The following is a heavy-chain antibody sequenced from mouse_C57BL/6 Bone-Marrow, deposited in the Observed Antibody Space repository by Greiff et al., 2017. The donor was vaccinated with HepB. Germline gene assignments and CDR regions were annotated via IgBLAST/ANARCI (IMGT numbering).Heavy chain of an antibody. CDR2: ISNGGGST. V-gene: IGHV5-12*01. D-gene: IGHD1-1*01. J-gene: IGHJ4*01. CDR1: GFTFSDYY. Sequence: DVQLVESGGGLVQPGGSLKLSCAASGFTFSDYYMYWVRQTPEKRLEWVAYISNGGGSTYYPDTVKGRFTISRDNAKNTLYLQMSRLKSEDTAMYYCARSGFITTVVAPMDYWGQGTSVTVSS. CDR3: ARSGFITTVVAPMDY.